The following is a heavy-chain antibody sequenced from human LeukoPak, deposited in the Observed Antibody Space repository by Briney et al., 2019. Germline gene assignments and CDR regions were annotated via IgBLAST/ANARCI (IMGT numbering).Heavy chain of an antibody. J-gene: IGHJ4*02. CDR3: ATDSGGSPFDY. D-gene: IGHD1-26*01. Sequence: GGSLRLSCAASGFTFSTYGMHWVRQAPGKGLEWVAVIWSDGTTKDYVDSVKGRFTISRDNSKNTLYLQMDSLRAEDMAMYYCATDSGGSPFDYWGQGTLVTVSS. CDR1: GFTFSTYG. CDR2: IWSDGTTK. V-gene: IGHV3-33*01.